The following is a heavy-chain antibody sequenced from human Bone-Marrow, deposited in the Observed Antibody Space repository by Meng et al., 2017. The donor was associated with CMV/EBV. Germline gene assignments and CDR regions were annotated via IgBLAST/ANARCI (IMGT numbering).Heavy chain of an antibody. J-gene: IGHJ4*02. CDR3: TRSGAGSSSSAWGY. CDR1: GFTFSGSA. V-gene: IGHV3-73*01. D-gene: IGHD6-6*01. CDR2: IRTKADNYAT. Sequence: GESLKISCVASGFTFSGSALHWVRQASGKGLEWVGRIRTKADNYATAYGASVKGRFTISRDDSKNMAYLQMNSLRTEDTAMYYCTRSGAGSSSSAWGYWGQGTLVTVSS.